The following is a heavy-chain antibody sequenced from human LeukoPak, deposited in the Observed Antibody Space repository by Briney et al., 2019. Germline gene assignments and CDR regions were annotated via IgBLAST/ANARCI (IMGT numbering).Heavy chain of an antibody. Sequence: GASVKVSCKASGYTFTNYGISWVRQAPGQGLEWMGWISAYNGNTNYAQKLQGRVTMTTDTSTSTAYMELSSLRSEDTAVYYCASTADAIVVVPAYWGQGTLVTVSS. J-gene: IGHJ4*02. CDR1: GYTFTNYG. CDR2: ISAYNGNT. V-gene: IGHV1-18*01. D-gene: IGHD2-2*01. CDR3: ASTADAIVVVPAY.